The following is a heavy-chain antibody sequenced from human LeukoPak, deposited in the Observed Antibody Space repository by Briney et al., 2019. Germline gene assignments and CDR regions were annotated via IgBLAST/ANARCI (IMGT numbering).Heavy chain of an antibody. V-gene: IGHV1-8*03. CDR1: GYTFTSYD. J-gene: IGHJ4*02. Sequence: ASVKVSCKAPGYTFTSYDINWVRQATGQGLEWMGWMNPNSGNTGYAQKFQGRVTITRNTSISTAYMELSSLRSEDTAVYYCARGLSPNYYDSSGYYSGPRSGYWGQGTLVTVSS. D-gene: IGHD3-22*01. CDR2: MNPNSGNT. CDR3: ARGLSPNYYDSSGYYSGPRSGY.